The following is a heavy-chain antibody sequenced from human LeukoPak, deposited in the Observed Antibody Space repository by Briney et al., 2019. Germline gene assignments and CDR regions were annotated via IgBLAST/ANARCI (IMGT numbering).Heavy chain of an antibody. D-gene: IGHD1-26*01. V-gene: IGHV4-30-4*08. CDR3: ARVSGSYSIDY. Sequence: SETLSLTCTVSGGSISSGDYYWSWIRQPPGKGLEWIGYIYYSGSTYYYPSLKSRVTISVDTSKNQFSLKLSSVTAADTAVYYCARVSGSYSIDYWGQGTLVTVSS. CDR2: IYYSGST. J-gene: IGHJ4*02. CDR1: GGSISSGDYY.